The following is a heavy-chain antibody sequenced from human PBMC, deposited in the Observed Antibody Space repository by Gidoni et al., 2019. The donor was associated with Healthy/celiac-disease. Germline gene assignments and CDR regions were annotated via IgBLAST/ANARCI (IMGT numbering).Heavy chain of an antibody. CDR2: IYYSGST. J-gene: IGHJ3*02. CDR3: ARGRYDYIWGSYRYPNDAFDI. D-gene: IGHD3-16*02. Sequence: QLQLQESGPGLVMPSETLSLTCTVAGGSLGSSSYYWGWCRQPPGKGLEWIGSIYYSGSTYYNPSLKSRVTRSVDTSKNQFSLKLSSVTAADTAVYYCARGRYDYIWGSYRYPNDAFDIWGQGTMVTVSS. V-gene: IGHV4-39*01. CDR1: GGSLGSSSYY.